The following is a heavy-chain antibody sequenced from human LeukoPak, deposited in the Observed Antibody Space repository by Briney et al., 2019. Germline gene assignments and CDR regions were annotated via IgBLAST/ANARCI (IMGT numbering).Heavy chain of an antibody. Sequence: SQTLSLTCAISGDSVSSNSVAWHWIRQSPSRGLEWLGRTYYRSKWYDDYAVSVKSRITIKPDTSKNQFSLQLNSVTPEDTAVYYCARRLTQYDCFDPWGQGILVTVSS. J-gene: IGHJ5*02. CDR2: TYYRSKWYD. V-gene: IGHV6-1*01. D-gene: IGHD2-2*01. CDR3: ARRLTQYDCFDP. CDR1: GDSVSSNSVA.